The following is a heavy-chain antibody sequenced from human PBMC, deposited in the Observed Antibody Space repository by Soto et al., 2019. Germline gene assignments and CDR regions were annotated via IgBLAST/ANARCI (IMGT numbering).Heavy chain of an antibody. D-gene: IGHD2-8*01. J-gene: IGHJ6*03. V-gene: IGHV3-66*01. Sequence: GGSMKLSCAASGFTVSSKYMTWVCQAPGKGLEWVSLIRSGGATYYADSVKGRFTISRDNAKNSLYLQMNSLRAGDTAVYYCARGGRYCTNGVCYKAPSYYYMDVWGKGTTVTVSS. CDR3: ARGGRYCTNGVCYKAPSYYYMDV. CDR2: IRSGGAT. CDR1: GFTVSSKY.